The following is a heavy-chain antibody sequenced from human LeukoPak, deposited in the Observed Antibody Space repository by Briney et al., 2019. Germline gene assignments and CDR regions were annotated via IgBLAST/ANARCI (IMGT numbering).Heavy chain of an antibody. CDR2: IKQDGSEK. CDR3: ARDPGLDYGDNYYYYGMDV. J-gene: IGHJ6*02. Sequence: GGSLRLSCAASGFTFSSYGTHWVRQAPGKGLEWVANIKQDGSEKYYVDSVKGRFTISRDNAKNSLYLQMNSLRAEDTAVYYCARDPGLDYGDNYYYYGMDVWGQGTTVTVSS. D-gene: IGHD4-17*01. V-gene: IGHV3-7*01. CDR1: GFTFSSYG.